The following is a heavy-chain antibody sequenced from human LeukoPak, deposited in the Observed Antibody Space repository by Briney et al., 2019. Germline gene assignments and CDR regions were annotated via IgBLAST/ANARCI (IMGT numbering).Heavy chain of an antibody. Sequence: SETLSLTCTVSGGSISSYYWSWIRQPPRKGLEWIGYIYYSGSTNYNPSLKSRVTISVDTSKNQFSLKLSSVTAADTAVYYCARALWYGTGTTYYYYGMDVWGQGTTVTVSS. D-gene: IGHD1-7*01. J-gene: IGHJ6*02. CDR1: GGSISSYY. CDR2: IYYSGST. V-gene: IGHV4-59*13. CDR3: ARALWYGTGTTYYYYGMDV.